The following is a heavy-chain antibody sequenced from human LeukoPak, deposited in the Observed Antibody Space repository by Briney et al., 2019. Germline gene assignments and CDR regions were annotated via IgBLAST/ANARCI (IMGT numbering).Heavy chain of an antibody. Sequence: SETLSLTCTVSGGSMSNYHWSWIRQPPGKGLQWIGYIYSSGSTTYNPALKSRVTMSVDTSKNQFSLKLSSVTAADTAVYYCARDGPTYDFWSGYYNYYYYMDVWGKGTTVTVSS. J-gene: IGHJ6*03. CDR1: GGSMSNYH. V-gene: IGHV4-59*12. D-gene: IGHD3-3*01. CDR3: ARDGPTYDFWSGYYNYYYYMDV. CDR2: IYSSGST.